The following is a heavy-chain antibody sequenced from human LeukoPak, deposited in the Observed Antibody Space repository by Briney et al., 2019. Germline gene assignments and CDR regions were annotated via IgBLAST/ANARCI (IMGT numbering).Heavy chain of an antibody. V-gene: IGHV4-31*03. J-gene: IGHJ4*02. D-gene: IGHD3-10*01. CDR1: GGSISSGGYY. CDR2: IYYSGST. Sequence: PSETLSLTCTVSGGSISSGGYYWSWLRQHPGKGLEWLGYIYYSGSTYYTPSLKSRVTISVHTSKNQFSLKLSSVTAADTAVYYCPRAGSGSYYTTFDYCGQGTLVTVSS. CDR3: PRAGSGSYYTTFDY.